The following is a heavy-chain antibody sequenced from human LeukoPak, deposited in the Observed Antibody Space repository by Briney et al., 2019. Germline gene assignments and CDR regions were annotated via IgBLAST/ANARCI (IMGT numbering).Heavy chain of an antibody. J-gene: IGHJ6*03. Sequence: GSLRLSCAASGFTFSSYSMNWVRQAPGKGLEWVSSISSSSSYIYYADSVKGRFTISRDNAKNSLYLQMNSLRAEDTAVYYCARDLWQLAPTDRDVWGKGTTVTVSS. V-gene: IGHV3-21*01. D-gene: IGHD6-6*01. CDR3: ARDLWQLAPTDRDV. CDR1: GFTFSSYS. CDR2: ISSSSSYI.